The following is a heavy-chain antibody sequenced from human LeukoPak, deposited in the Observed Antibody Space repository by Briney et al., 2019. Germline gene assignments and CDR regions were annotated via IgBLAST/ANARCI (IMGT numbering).Heavy chain of an antibody. D-gene: IGHD3-10*01. CDR2: ISYDGSNK. CDR3: ARASYGSASP. V-gene: IGHV3-30-3*01. J-gene: IGHJ5*02. CDR1: GFTLSSYA. Sequence: PGRSLRLSCAASGFTLSSYATHWVREAPRKGLERVAVISYDGSNKYYADSVNGRFTISRDNSKNTLYLQMNSLRAEDTAVYYCARASYGSASPWGQGTLVTVSS.